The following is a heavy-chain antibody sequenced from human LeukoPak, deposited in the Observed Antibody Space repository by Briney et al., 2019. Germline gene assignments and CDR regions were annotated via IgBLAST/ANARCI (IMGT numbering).Heavy chain of an antibody. J-gene: IGHJ6*03. CDR1: GFTFSSYW. Sequence: PGGSLRLSCAASGFTFSSYWMHWVRQAPGKGLVWVSRINSDGSSTSYADSVKGRFTISRGNAKNTLYLQMNSLRAEDTAVYYCARSRYFVYYIDVWGKGTTVTVSS. CDR2: INSDGSST. V-gene: IGHV3-74*01. CDR3: ARSRYFVYYIDV. D-gene: IGHD3-9*01.